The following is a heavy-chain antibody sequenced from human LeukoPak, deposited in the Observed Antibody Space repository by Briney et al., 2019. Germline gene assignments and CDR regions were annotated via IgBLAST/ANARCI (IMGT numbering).Heavy chain of an antibody. CDR3: ARDLGAYCGGDCYLLNPPDYYYGMDV. Sequence: ASVKVSCKASGYTFTSYYMHWVRQAPGQGFEWMGIINPSGGSTSYAQKFQGRVTMTRDTSTSTVYMELSSLRSEDTAVYYCARDLGAYCGGDCYLLNPPDYYYGMDVWGQGTTVTVSS. CDR2: INPSGGST. V-gene: IGHV1-46*01. J-gene: IGHJ6*02. D-gene: IGHD2-21*02. CDR1: GYTFTSYY.